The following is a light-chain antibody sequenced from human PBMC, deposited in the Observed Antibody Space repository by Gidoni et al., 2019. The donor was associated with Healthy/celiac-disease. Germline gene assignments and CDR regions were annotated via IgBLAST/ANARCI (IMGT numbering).Light chain of an antibody. V-gene: IGLV4-69*01. Sequence: QLVLTQSPSASASLGASVKLTCTLSSGHSSSAIAWHQQQPEKGPRYLMKLNSDGSHSKGDGIPDRFSGSSSGAERYLTSSSLQFEDEADYYCQTCGTGWVFGGGTKLTVL. J-gene: IGLJ3*02. CDR1: SGHSSSA. CDR2: LNSDGSH. CDR3: QTCGTGWV.